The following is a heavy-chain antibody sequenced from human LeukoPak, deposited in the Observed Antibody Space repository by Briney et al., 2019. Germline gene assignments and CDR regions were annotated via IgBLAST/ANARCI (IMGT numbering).Heavy chain of an antibody. J-gene: IGHJ6*02. CDR2: ISSSSTYI. Sequence: GGSLRLSCAASGFTFSSYSMNWVRQAPGKGLEWVSSISSSSTYIYYADSVRGRFTVSRDNAKNSLYLQMNSLRADDTAVYYCARDSSGIAVPGLRQHYGLDVWGQGTTVTVSS. V-gene: IGHV3-21*01. D-gene: IGHD6-13*01. CDR3: ARDSSGIAVPGLRQHYGLDV. CDR1: GFTFSSYS.